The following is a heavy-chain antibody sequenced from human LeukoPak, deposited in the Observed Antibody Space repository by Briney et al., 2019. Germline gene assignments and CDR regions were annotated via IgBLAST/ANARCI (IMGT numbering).Heavy chain of an antibody. CDR2: IRERVNSYTT. CDR1: GFTFSSYA. D-gene: IGHD3-3*01. V-gene: IGHV3-72*01. CDR3: AKAFCSEKQCTLDS. Sequence: GGSLRLSCAASGFTFSSYAMGWVRQPPGKGLEWVGRIRERVNSYTTVYAASVKGRFTISRDDSTNSVFLQMNSLKTEDTAVYYCAKAFCSEKQCTLDSWGQGTLVSVSS. J-gene: IGHJ4*02.